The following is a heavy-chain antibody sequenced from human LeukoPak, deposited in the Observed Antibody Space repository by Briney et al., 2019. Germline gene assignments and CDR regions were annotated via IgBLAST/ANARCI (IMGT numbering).Heavy chain of an antibody. CDR2: IYYSGSV. D-gene: IGHD2-2*01. V-gene: IGHV4-28*05. Sequence: PSDTLSLTCGVSGYSISSSSWRGWIRQPPGKGLEWIGFIYYSGSVYYNPSLKSRVTMSVDTSRNQFSLKLSSVTAVDTAVFYCARHSCSTTSCYIDYWGQGTLVTVSS. CDR1: GYSISSSSW. CDR3: ARHSCSTTSCYIDY. J-gene: IGHJ4*02.